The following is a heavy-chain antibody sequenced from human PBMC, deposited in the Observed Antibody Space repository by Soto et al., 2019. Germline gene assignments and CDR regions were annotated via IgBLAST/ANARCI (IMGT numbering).Heavy chain of an antibody. CDR2: ISAYNGNT. J-gene: IGHJ3*02. CDR1: GYTFTSYG. D-gene: IGHD3-3*01. Sequence: ASVKVSCKASGYTFTSYGISWVRQAPGQGLEWMGWISAYNGNTNYAQKLQGRVTMTTDTSTSTAYMELRSLRSDDTAVYYCARVLGYDFWSGYPDAFDIWGQGTMVTLSS. V-gene: IGHV1-18*01. CDR3: ARVLGYDFWSGYPDAFDI.